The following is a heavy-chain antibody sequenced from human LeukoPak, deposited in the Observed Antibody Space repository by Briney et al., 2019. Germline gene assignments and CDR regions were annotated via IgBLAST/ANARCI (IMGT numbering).Heavy chain of an antibody. J-gene: IGHJ4*02. D-gene: IGHD3-22*01. V-gene: IGHV3-7*01. CDR3: ARYYDSSGYPSFDY. CDR2: IKQDGNEK. CDR1: GFTFNDFA. Sequence: PGGSLRLSCAASGFTFNDFAMSWVRQAPGKGLEWVANIKQDGNEKYYADSVKGRFTISRDNAKNSLYLQMNSLRAEDTAVYYCARYYDSSGYPSFDYWGQGTLVTVSS.